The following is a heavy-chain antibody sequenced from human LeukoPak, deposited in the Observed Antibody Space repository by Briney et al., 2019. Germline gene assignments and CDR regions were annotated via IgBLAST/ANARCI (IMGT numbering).Heavy chain of an antibody. D-gene: IGHD6-6*01. CDR3: SRGWGDFSIAARSPLDY. V-gene: IGHV3-7*01. J-gene: IGHJ4*02. CDR2: IKHDETEK. Sequence: GGSLRLSCAVSGFTFSSYWMSWVRQAPGEGLEWVAIIKHDETEKYYVDSVKGRFTISRDNAKNSLYLQMNSLRAEDTAVYYCSRGWGDFSIAARSPLDYWGQGTLVTVSS. CDR1: GFTFSSYW.